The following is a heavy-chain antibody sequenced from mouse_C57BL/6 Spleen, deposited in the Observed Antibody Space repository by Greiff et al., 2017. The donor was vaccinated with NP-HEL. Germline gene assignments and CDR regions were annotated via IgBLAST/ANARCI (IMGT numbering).Heavy chain of an antibody. CDR2: IYPGDGDT. V-gene: IGHV1-82*01. D-gene: IGHD2-5*01. CDR3: ARWGDSNYGGAMDY. Sequence: VQLQQSGPELVKPGASVKISCKASGYAFSSSWMNWVKQRPGKGLEWIGRIYPGDGDTNYNGKFKGKATLTADKSSSTAYMQLSSLTSEDSAVYFCARWGDSNYGGAMDYWGQGTSVTVSS. J-gene: IGHJ4*01. CDR1: GYAFSSSW.